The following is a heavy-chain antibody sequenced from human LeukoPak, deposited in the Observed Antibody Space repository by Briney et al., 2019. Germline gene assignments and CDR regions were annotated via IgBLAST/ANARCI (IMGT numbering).Heavy chain of an antibody. V-gene: IGHV4-59*12. D-gene: IGHD3-10*01. CDR2: IYCSWST. CDR3: ARRDRNSYGSGFDP. CDR1: GGSISSYF. J-gene: IGHJ5*02. Sequence: PAETLSLSCAASGGSISSYFWSWIRQPPGKGLEWMGLIYCSWSTNYTPSLQGRVTISVDKSQNQFSLPLSSLTAADTAVYYCARRDRNSYGSGFDPWGQGTLVTVSS.